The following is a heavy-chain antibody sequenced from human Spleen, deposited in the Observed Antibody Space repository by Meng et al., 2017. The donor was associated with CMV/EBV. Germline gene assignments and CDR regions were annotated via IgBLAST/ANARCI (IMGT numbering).Heavy chain of an antibody. CDR2: IYSDDIT. J-gene: IGHJ4*02. D-gene: IGHD6-6*01. CDR3: ARPTLWYSSSPGNDY. V-gene: IGHV3-53*05. Sequence: GGSLRLSCAASGFTVSSSYLSWVRQAPGKGLEWVSVIYSDDITYYADSVKGRFTISRDNSKNTLYLQMNSLRAEDTAVYYCARPTLWYSSSPGNDYWGQGTLVTVSS. CDR1: GFTVSSSY.